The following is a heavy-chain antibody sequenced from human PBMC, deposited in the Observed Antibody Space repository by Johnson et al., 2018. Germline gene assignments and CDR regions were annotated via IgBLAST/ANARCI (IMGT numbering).Heavy chain of an antibody. CDR1: GFTFSSYG. CDR3: ARDGAAVTTDYYYYGMDV. D-gene: IGHD4-17*01. CDR2: IWYDGSNK. V-gene: IGHV3-33*01. Sequence: QVQLQESGGGVVQPGRSLRLSCAASGFTFSSYGMHWVRQAPGKGLEWVAVIWYDGSNKYYADSVKGRFTISRDNSKNTLYMQMNSLRAEDTAVYYCARDGAAVTTDYYYYGMDVWGQGTTVTVSS. J-gene: IGHJ6*02.